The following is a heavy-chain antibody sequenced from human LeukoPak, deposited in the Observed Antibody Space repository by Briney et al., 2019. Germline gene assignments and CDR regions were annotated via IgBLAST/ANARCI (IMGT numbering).Heavy chain of an antibody. V-gene: IGHV1-2*02. CDR2: INPNSGGT. CDR1: GYTFTVYY. Sequence: XSVTVSCKASGYTFTVYYMHWVRQAPGQGLEWMGWINPNSGGTNYAQKFQGRVTMTRDTSISTAYMELSRLRSDDTAVYYCARDVSGWYYFDYWGQGTLVTVSS. CDR3: ARDVSGWYYFDY. D-gene: IGHD6-19*01. J-gene: IGHJ4*02.